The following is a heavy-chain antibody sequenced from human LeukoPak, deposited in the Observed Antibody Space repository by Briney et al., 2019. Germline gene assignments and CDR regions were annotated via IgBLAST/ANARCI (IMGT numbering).Heavy chain of an antibody. Sequence: GGSLRLSCAASGFIFSSYDMSWVRQAPGQGLEWVSGISDSGGSTYYADSVKGRFTISRDNSKNTLYLQMNSLRAEDTAIYYCAKEMTVSGLFDRGAFDIWGQGTKVTVSS. D-gene: IGHD6-19*01. V-gene: IGHV3-23*01. J-gene: IGHJ3*02. CDR3: AKEMTVSGLFDRGAFDI. CDR1: GFIFSSYD. CDR2: ISDSGGST.